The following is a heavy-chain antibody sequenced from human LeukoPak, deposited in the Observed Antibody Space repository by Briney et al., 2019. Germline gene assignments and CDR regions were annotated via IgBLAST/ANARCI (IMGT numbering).Heavy chain of an antibody. D-gene: IGHD3-10*01. CDR3: ARDRHYVSGGTHYYYGMDV. J-gene: IGHJ6*02. CDR1: GGSINNYY. CDR2: IYYSGTT. Sequence: SETLSLTCTVSGGSINNYYWSWIRQPPGKGLEWIGYIYYSGTTNYYPSLKSRVTISVDTSKNQFSLKLNSVTAADTAVYYCARDRHYVSGGTHYYYGMDVWGRGTTVTVSS. V-gene: IGHV4-59*01.